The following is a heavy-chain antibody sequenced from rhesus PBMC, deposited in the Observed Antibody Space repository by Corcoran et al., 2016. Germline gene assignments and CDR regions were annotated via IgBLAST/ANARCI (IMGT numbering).Heavy chain of an antibody. V-gene: IGHV4-65*02. D-gene: IGHD6-31*01. CDR1: GGSISSSNW. CDR3: ARRGSGWYNSLDV. Sequence: QVQLQESGPGLVKTSETLSLTCAVSGGSISSSNWWSWIGQPPGKGLEWIGNIGGSSGSTYYNPSLKSRVTISKDTSKNQFSLKLSSVTAADTAVYYCARRGSGWYNSLDVWGRGVLVTVSS. J-gene: IGHJ5-2*02. CDR2: IGGSSGST.